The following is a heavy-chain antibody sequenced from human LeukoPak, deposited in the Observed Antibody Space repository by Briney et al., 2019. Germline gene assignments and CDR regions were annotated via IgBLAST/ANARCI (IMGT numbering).Heavy chain of an antibody. CDR3: ARGPAL. J-gene: IGHJ1*01. CDR1: GFTFTFTTYW. V-gene: IGHV3-74*01. CDR2: VSGDGTKT. Sequence: GGSLRLSCAASGFTFTFTTYWINWVRQRPGEGLVWVSGVSGDGTKTFYGDSVKGRFTISRDNANSTVYLHMQSLRVEDTAVYYCARGPALWGQGTLVTASS. D-gene: IGHD1-14*01.